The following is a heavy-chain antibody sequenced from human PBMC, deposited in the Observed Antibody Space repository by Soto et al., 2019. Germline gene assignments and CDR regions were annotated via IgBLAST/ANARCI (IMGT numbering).Heavy chain of an antibody. Sequence: GGSLRLSCSASGFTLSGVDMHWVRQAPGEGLEWVAVMSYDGRNQYYADSVKGRFTVSRDSSKSTLYLQMNSLRTEDAAVYYCAKGGWYTSSSRSDCWGQGTLVTVSS. CDR1: GFTLSGVD. J-gene: IGHJ4*02. V-gene: IGHV3-30*18. CDR2: MSYDGRNQ. D-gene: IGHD6-6*01. CDR3: AKGGWYTSSSRSDC.